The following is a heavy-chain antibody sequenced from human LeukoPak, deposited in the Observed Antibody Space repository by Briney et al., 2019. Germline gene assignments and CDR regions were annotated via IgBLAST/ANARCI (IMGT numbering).Heavy chain of an antibody. Sequence: SETLSLTCTVSGGSISSSSYYWSWIRQPPGKGLEWIGYIYNSGSTNYNPSLKSRVTISVDTSKNQFSLKLSSVTAADTAVYYCARQVVSYYYYYMDVWGKGTTVTVSS. J-gene: IGHJ6*03. CDR3: ARQVVSYYYYYMDV. V-gene: IGHV4-61*01. CDR2: IYNSGST. CDR1: GGSISSSSYY.